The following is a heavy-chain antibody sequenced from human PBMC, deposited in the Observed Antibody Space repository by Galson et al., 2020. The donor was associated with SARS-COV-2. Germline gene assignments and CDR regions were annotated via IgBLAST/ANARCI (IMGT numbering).Heavy chain of an antibody. CDR1: GYTLTELS. J-gene: IGHJ5*02. V-gene: IGHV1-24*01. Sequence: ASVKVSCKVSGYTLTELSMHWVRQAPGKGLEWMGGFDPEDGETIYAQKFQGRVTMTEDTSTDTAYMELSSLRSEDTAVYYCATASVAARSNWVDPWGQGTLVTVSS. CDR3: ATASVAARSNWVDP. CDR2: FDPEDGET. D-gene: IGHD6-6*01.